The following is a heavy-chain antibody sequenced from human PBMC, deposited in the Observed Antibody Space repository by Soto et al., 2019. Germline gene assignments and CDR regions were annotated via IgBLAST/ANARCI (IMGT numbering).Heavy chain of an antibody. Sequence: GGSLRVSCTVSGFAFRHNYLTWIRQAPGKGLEWLSYINTGGSPAYYADSVKGRFTISTDIAKKSLYLQMDSLRADDTGVYYCATGGIYYETWGQGTLVTVSS. D-gene: IGHD1-26*01. CDR2: INTGGSPA. CDR3: ATGGIYYET. J-gene: IGHJ5*02. V-gene: IGHV3-11*01. CDR1: GFAFRHNY.